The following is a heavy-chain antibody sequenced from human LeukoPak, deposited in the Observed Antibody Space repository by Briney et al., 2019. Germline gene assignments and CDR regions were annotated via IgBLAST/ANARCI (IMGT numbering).Heavy chain of an antibody. CDR3: ARDFGIAVAGTAYYYYYMDV. CDR2: INPNSGGT. J-gene: IGHJ6*03. D-gene: IGHD6-19*01. V-gene: IGHV1-2*02. CDR1: GYTFTRYY. Sequence: ASVKVSCKASGYTFTRYYMHWVRQAPGQGLEWMGWINPNSGGTNYAQKFQGRVTMTRDTSISTAYMELSRLRSDDTAVYYCARDFGIAVAGTAYYYYYMDVWGKGTTVTISS.